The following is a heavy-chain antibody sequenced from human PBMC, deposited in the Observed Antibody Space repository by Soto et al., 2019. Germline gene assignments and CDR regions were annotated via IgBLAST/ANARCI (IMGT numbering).Heavy chain of an antibody. CDR3: ARRYGGFDY. Sequence: SETLSLTCTVSGGSISSSSYYWGWIRQPPGKGLEWIGSIYYSGSTYYNPSLKSRVTISVDTSKNQFSLKLSSVTAADTAVYCCARRYGGFDYWGQGTLVTVSS. V-gene: IGHV4-39*01. J-gene: IGHJ4*02. D-gene: IGHD1-26*01. CDR2: IYYSGST. CDR1: GGSISSSSYY.